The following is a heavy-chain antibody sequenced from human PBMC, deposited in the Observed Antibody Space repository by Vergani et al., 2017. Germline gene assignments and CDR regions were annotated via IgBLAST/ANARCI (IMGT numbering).Heavy chain of an antibody. D-gene: IGHD3-3*01. V-gene: IGHV6-1*01. CDR2: TYYRSKWYN. CDR3: ARDRAGESYYDFWSGYYEYYYYYMDV. J-gene: IGHJ6*03. Sequence: QVQLQQSGPGLVKPSQTLSLTCAISGDSVSSNSAAWNWIRQSPSRGLEWLGRTYYRSKWYNDYAVSVKSRITINPDTSKNQFSLQLNSVTPEDTAVYYCARDRAGESYYDFWSGYYEYYYYYMDVWGKGTTVTVSS. CDR1: GDSVSSNSAA.